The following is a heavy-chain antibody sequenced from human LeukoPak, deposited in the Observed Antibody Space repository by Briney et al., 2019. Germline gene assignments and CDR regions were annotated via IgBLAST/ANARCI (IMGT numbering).Heavy chain of an antibody. D-gene: IGHD3-22*01. V-gene: IGHV1-46*01. CDR1: GYTFTSYY. Sequence: ASVKVSCKASGYTFTSYYMHWVRQAPGQGLEWMGIINPSGGSTSYAQKFQGRVTMTRDMSTSTAYMELRSLRSDDTAVYYCARVLFTGITMIVIIHDYWGQGTLVTVSS. J-gene: IGHJ4*02. CDR2: INPSGGST. CDR3: ARVLFTGITMIVIIHDY.